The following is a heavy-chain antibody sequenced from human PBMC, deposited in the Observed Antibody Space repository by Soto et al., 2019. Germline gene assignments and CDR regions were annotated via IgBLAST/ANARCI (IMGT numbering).Heavy chain of an antibody. D-gene: IGHD2-2*01. V-gene: IGHV3-30*18. CDR2: ISYDGSNR. Sequence: QVQLVESGGGVVQPGRSLRLSCAASGFTFDTYGMHWVRQAPGKGLEWVAVISYDGSNRYYADSVKGRFTISRDNSKNTLYLQMNSLRSEDTAVYYCAKDHIVAAAPDYWVQGTLVTVSS. CDR3: AKDHIVAAAPDY. J-gene: IGHJ4*02. CDR1: GFTFDTYG.